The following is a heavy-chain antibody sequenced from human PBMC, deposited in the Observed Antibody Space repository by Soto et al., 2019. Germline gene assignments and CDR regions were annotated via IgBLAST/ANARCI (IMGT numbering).Heavy chain of an antibody. CDR2: ISGSGGST. CDR1: GFTFSSYA. V-gene: IGHV3-23*01. CDR3: AKGGWGDFWSGYYSNWFDP. Sequence: EVQLLESGGGLVQPGGSLRLSCAASGFTFSSYAMSWVRQAPGKGLEWVSAISGSGGSTYYADSVKGRFTISRDNSKNTLYLQMNGLRAEDTAVYYCAKGGWGDFWSGYYSNWFDPWGQGTLVTVSS. D-gene: IGHD3-3*01. J-gene: IGHJ5*02.